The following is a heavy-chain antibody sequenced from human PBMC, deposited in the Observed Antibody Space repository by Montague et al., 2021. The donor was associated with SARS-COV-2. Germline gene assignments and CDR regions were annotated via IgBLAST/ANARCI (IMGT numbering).Heavy chain of an antibody. D-gene: IGHD1-1*01. CDR2: VHYTGTT. V-gene: IGHV4-39*01. J-gene: IGHJ3*02. CDR3: ARHRANAGSFDI. Sequence: SETLSLTCTVSGGSITVSRYDWGWLRQPPGKGLEWIGSVHYTGTTSYNASLKSRLTISVDTSENQFSLKMTSVTASDTAVYYWARHRANAGSFDIWGQGTVVTVSS. CDR1: GGSITVSRYD.